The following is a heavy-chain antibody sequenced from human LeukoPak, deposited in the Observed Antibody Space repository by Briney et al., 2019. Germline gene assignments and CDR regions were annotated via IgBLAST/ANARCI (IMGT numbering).Heavy chain of an antibody. V-gene: IGHV4-34*01. CDR1: GGSFSGYY. Sequence: PSETLSLTCAVYGGSFSGYYWSWIRQPPGKGLEWIGGINHSGSTNYNPSLKSRVTISVDTSKNQFSLKLSSVTAADTAVYYCAGHYYDSSGYSNGLDYWGQGTLVTVSS. CDR2: INHSGST. J-gene: IGHJ4*02. D-gene: IGHD3-22*01. CDR3: AGHYYDSSGYSNGLDY.